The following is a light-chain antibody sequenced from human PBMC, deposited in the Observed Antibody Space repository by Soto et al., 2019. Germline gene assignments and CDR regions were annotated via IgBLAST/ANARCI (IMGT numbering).Light chain of an antibody. Sequence: KLMTQSPATLSVSPGERGTLSCRASQSVSSNLAWYQQKPGQAPRLLIYGASTRATGIPARFSGSGSGTDFTLTISSLQSEDFAVYYCHQYNDWPWTLGQGTKV. J-gene: IGKJ1*01. CDR1: QSVSSN. V-gene: IGKV3-15*01. CDR3: HQYNDWPWT. CDR2: GAS.